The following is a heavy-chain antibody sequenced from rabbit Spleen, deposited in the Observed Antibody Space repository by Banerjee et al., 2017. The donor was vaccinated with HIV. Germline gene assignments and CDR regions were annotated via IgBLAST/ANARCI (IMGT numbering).Heavy chain of an antibody. Sequence: QALLEESGGVLVQPGTSPTLICNASVLVLSGSYWICWVRQAPGKGLEWIACIDVAKYGNGCYTSWAKGRITISKTTSTTVTPHMTSLSAADAATYFGARDENGGGVYYDLWGPGTLVTVS. CDR3: ARDENGGGVYYDL. CDR2: IDVAKYGNG. D-gene: IGHD8-1*01. J-gene: IGHJ4*01. CDR1: VLVLSGSYW. V-gene: IGHV1S45*01.